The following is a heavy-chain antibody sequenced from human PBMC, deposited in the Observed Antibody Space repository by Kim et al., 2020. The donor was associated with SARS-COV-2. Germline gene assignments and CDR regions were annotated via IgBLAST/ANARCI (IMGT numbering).Heavy chain of an antibody. Sequence: SVKGRFTITRDNSKNTLYLQMNSLRAEDTAVYYCARAQGVIISPHDAFDIWGQGTMVTVSS. J-gene: IGHJ3*02. CDR3: ARAQGVIISPHDAFDI. D-gene: IGHD3-10*01. V-gene: IGHV3-30*01.